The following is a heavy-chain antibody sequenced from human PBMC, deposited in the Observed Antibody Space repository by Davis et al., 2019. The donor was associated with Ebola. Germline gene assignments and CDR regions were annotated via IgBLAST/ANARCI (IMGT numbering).Heavy chain of an antibody. Sequence: PGGSLRLSCAASGFTFSSYAMSWVRQAPGKGLEWVSAISGSGGSTYYADSVKGRFTISRDNSKNTLYLQMNSLRAEDTAVYYCAKVPEDHQWGIVVVVGWRFDPWGQGTLVTVSS. CDR3: AKVPEDHQWGIVVVVGWRFDP. J-gene: IGHJ5*02. D-gene: IGHD2-15*01. CDR1: GFTFSSYA. V-gene: IGHV3-23*01. CDR2: ISGSGGST.